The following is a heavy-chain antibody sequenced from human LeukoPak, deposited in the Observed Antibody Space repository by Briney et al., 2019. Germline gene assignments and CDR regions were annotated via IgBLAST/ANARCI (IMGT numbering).Heavy chain of an antibody. CDR3: GVVVTAYWYFDL. V-gene: IGHV4-39*07. CDR2: IYYSGST. CDR1: GGSISSSSYY. J-gene: IGHJ2*01. Sequence: PSETLSLTCTVSGGSISSSSYYWGWIRQPPGKGLEWIGSIYYSGSTYYNPSLKSRVTISVDTSKNQFSLKLSSVTAADTAVYYCGVVVTAYWYFDLWGRGTLVTVSS. D-gene: IGHD3-22*01.